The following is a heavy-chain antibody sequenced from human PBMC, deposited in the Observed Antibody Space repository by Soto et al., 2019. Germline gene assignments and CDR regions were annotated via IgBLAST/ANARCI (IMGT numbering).Heavy chain of an antibody. D-gene: IGHD4-17*01. CDR1: GFTFSSYA. J-gene: IGHJ2*01. CDR2: ISYDGSNK. Sequence: GGSLRLSCAASGFTFSSYAMHWVRQAPGKGLEWVAVISYDGSNKYYADSVKGRFTISRDNSKNTLYLQMNSLRAEDTAVYYCARVVRIQTTGHWYFDLWGRGTLVTVSS. V-gene: IGHV3-30-3*01. CDR3: ARVVRIQTTGHWYFDL.